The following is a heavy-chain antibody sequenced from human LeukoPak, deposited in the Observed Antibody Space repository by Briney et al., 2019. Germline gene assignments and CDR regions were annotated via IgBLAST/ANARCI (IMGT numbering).Heavy chain of an antibody. J-gene: IGHJ4*02. D-gene: IGHD2-8*01. CDR1: GGSFSGYY. CDR2: INHSGST. V-gene: IGHV4-34*01. CDR3: ARDSYCPNDVCYDY. Sequence: SETLSLTCAVYGGSFSGYYWSWIRQPPGKGLEWIGEINHSGSTNYNPSLKSRVTISVDTSKNQFSLKLSSVTAADTAVYYCARDSYCPNDVCYDYWGQGVLVTVS.